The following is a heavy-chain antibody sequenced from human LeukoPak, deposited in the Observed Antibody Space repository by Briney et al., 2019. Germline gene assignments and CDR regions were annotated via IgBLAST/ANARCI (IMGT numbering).Heavy chain of an antibody. CDR2: IDPDSGGT. CDR1: GYTFTGYP. CDR3: ARGLYYGVDV. J-gene: IGHJ6*02. D-gene: IGHD3-16*01. Sequence: ASVKVSCKASGYTFTGYPILWVRQAPGQGLEWMGWIDPDSGGTKYAQKFQGRVTMTRDTSISTAYMEVSSLRSDDTAMYYCARGLYYGVDVWAQGTTVTVSS. V-gene: IGHV1-2*02.